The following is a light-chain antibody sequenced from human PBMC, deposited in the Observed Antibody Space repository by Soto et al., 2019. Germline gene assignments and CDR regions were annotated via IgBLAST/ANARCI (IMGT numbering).Light chain of an antibody. Sequence: EILLTQSPGTLSLSPGERATLSCRATQSVTSRYFAWYQQKPGQAPRLLIYDASDRATGIPDRFSGSGSGTDFTLTISRLEPEDFAVYYCHQYESSPQTFGQGTKVDIK. V-gene: IGKV3-20*01. CDR3: HQYESSPQT. CDR1: QSVTSRY. J-gene: IGKJ1*01. CDR2: DAS.